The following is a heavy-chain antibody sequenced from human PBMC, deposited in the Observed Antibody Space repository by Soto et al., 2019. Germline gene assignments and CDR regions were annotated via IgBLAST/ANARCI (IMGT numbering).Heavy chain of an antibody. J-gene: IGHJ6*02. V-gene: IGHV3-23*01. D-gene: IGHD6-13*01. Sequence: EVQLLESGGGLVQPGGSLRLSCAASGFTFSSYAMSWVRQAPGKGLGWVSVISGSGDSTYYADSVRGRFTISRDNSKNTLYLQMNSLRAEDTAVYYCAKGRDGAAAGPTKFYGMDVWGQGTTVTVSS. CDR2: ISGSGDST. CDR3: AKGRDGAAAGPTKFYGMDV. CDR1: GFTFSSYA.